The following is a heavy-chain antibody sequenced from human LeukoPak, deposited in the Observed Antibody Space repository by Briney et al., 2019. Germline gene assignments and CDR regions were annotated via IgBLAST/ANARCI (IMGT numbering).Heavy chain of an antibody. V-gene: IGHV4-59*12. CDR3: ASGYSSGWQIDY. CDR1: GGSISSYY. D-gene: IGHD6-19*01. CDR2: IYYSGST. Sequence: PSETLSLTCTVSGGSISSYYWSWIRQPPGKGLEWIGYIYYSGSTNYNPSLKSRVTISVDTSKNQFSLKLSSATAADTAVYYCASGYSSGWQIDYWGQGTLVTVSS. J-gene: IGHJ4*02.